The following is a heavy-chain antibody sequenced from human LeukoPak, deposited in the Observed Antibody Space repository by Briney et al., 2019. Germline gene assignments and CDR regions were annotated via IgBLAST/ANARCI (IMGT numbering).Heavy chain of an antibody. V-gene: IGHV3-NL1*01. CDR2: IYSGGTT. J-gene: IGHJ4*02. CDR3: VKGCSYTGCYTSDY. D-gene: IGHD2-15*01. CDR1: GFTFSSYG. Sequence: PGGSLRLSCAASGFTFSSYGMHWVRQAPGKGLEWVSIIYSGGTTYYADSVKGRFTISRDNSKNTLYMQMNSLRVEDTAVYYCVKGCSYTGCYTSDYWGQGTLVTVSS.